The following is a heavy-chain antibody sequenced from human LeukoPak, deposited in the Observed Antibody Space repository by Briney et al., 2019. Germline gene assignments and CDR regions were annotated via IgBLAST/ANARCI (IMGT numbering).Heavy chain of an antibody. D-gene: IGHD1-1*01. Sequence: SETLSLTCTVSDYSISSGIYYWAWIRQLPGKGLEWIGTIFYSGTTFYNPSLKSRVTISVDTSKNQFSLKVNSVTAADTAVYYCARNTWTDADNWFDPWGQGSLVTVSS. V-gene: IGHV4-39*01. CDR1: DYSISSGIYY. CDR2: IFYSGTT. CDR3: ARNTWTDADNWFDP. J-gene: IGHJ5*02.